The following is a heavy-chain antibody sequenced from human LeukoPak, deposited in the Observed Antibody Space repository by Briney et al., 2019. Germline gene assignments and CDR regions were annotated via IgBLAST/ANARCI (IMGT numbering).Heavy chain of an antibody. CDR2: ISSSGSTI. CDR1: GVTFSDYY. CDR3: SRDPIVVVPAATTYYYYYGMDV. V-gene: IGHV3-11*01. Sequence: GGSLRLSCAASGVTFSDYYTSWIRQAPGKGLEWVSYISSSGSTIYYADSVKGRFTISRDNAKNSLYLQMNSLRAEDTAVYYCSRDPIVVVPAATTYYYYYGMDVWGQGTTVTVSS. J-gene: IGHJ6*02. D-gene: IGHD2-2*01.